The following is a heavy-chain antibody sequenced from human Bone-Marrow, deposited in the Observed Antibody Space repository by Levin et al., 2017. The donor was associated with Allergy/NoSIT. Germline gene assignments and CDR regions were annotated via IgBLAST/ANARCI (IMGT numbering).Heavy chain of an antibody. Sequence: SETLSLTCSVSGGSVGTGDFYWTWFRQPPGKGLEWIGYFYYSGSTLYNSSLKSRVSIELDTSNNQFSLNLHSVTAADTAVYYCARGLLQSAGFFDYWGQGPWSASPQ. CDR3: ARGLLQSAGFFDY. CDR1: GGSVGTGDFY. V-gene: IGHV4-30-4*01. D-gene: IGHD5-24*01. CDR2: FYYSGST. J-gene: IGHJ4*02.